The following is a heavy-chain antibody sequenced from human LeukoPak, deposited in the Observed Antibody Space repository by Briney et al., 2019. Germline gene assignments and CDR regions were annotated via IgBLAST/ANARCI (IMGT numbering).Heavy chain of an antibody. V-gene: IGHV3-72*01. D-gene: IGHD1-26*01. J-gene: IGHJ6*03. CDR2: TRNKANSYTT. Sequence: PGGSLRLSCAASGFTFSDYYMDWVRQAPGKGLEWVGRTRNKANSYTTEYAASVKGRFTISRDDSKNSLYLQMNSLKTEDTAVYYCAREGGSSLYYYYYYYMDVWGKGTTVTVSS. CDR1: GFTFSDYY. CDR3: AREGGSSLYYYYYYYMDV.